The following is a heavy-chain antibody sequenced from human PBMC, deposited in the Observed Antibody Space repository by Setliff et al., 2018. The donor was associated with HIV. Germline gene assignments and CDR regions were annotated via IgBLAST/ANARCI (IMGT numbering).Heavy chain of an antibody. CDR3: ARHRDPPGTSWIFYYYYMDL. D-gene: IGHD2-2*01. J-gene: IGHJ6*03. Sequence: TLSLTCTVSGGSLSTYYWSWIRQPPGKRLEWLGSVYQSGSTSYNPSLSSRLTISVDTSKNQVSLRLSSVTAADTGVYYCARHRDPPGTSWIFYYYYMDLWGGGTTVTVSS. CDR1: GGSLSTYY. V-gene: IGHV4-59*04. CDR2: VYQSGST.